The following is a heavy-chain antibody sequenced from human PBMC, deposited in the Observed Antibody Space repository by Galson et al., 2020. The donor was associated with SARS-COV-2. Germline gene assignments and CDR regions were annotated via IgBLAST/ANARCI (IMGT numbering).Heavy chain of an antibody. CDR3: SSTGSGWYEWYFDL. J-gene: IGHJ2*01. Sequence: ASETLSLTCTVSGASFSTHYWNWIRQPPGKGLEYIGYITYMGGTNYNPSLQSRVTLSVDPSKNQFSLKLSSVTAADTAMYYCSSTGSGWYEWYFDLWGRGTLVTVSS. CDR1: GASFSTHY. CDR2: ITYMGGT. V-gene: IGHV4-59*11. D-gene: IGHD6-19*01.